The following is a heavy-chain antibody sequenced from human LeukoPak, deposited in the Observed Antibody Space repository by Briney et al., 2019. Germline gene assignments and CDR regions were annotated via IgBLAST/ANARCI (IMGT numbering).Heavy chain of an antibody. CDR2: INHSGST. Sequence: SESLSLTCAVYGGSFNGYYWSWIRQPPGKGLEWIGEINHSGSTNYNPSLKSRVTISVDTSKNQFSLKLSPVTAADTAVYYCARGGYHLSGTFGGVIGLDYWGQGTLVTVSS. CDR3: ARGGYHLSGTFGGVIGLDY. CDR1: GGSFNGYY. V-gene: IGHV4-34*01. J-gene: IGHJ4*02. D-gene: IGHD3-16*02.